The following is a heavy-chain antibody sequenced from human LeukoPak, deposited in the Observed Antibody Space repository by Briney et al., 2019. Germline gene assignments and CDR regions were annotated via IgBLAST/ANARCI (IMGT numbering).Heavy chain of an antibody. D-gene: IGHD1-26*01. Sequence: SVKVSCKASGGTFSSYAISWVRQAPGQGLEWMGGIIPIFGTANYAQKFQGRVTITADESTSTAYMELRSLTSDDTAVYYCAREESIGRYQFLHDYWGQGTLVTVSS. CDR3: AREESIGRYQFLHDY. J-gene: IGHJ4*02. V-gene: IGHV1-69*13. CDR2: IIPIFGTA. CDR1: GGTFSSYA.